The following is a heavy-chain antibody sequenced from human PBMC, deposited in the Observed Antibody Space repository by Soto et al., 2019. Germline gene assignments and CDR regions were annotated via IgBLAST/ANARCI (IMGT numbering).Heavy chain of an antibody. CDR1: GASMSDYY. J-gene: IGHJ4*02. V-gene: IGHV4-59*01. CDR3: ARSGHSFAGAV. D-gene: IGHD3-16*01. Sequence: PSETLSLTCTVSGASMSDYYGSWIRRSPGKGLEHIGYLHYSGSDNYNPSLKSRVTISMDRSRNQFSLRLSSVTAADTAIYYCARSGHSFAGAVWRQGIPVTVSS. CDR2: LHYSGSD.